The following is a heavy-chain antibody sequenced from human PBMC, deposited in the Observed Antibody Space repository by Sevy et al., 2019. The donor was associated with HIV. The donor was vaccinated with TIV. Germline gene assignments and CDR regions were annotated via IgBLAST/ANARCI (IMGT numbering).Heavy chain of an antibody. J-gene: IGHJ6*03. CDR2: ISYDGSNK. CDR3: AKWGGEFHYYYCYYLDV. Sequence: GGSLRLSCAASGFTFSSYGMHWVRQAPGKGLEWVAVISYDGSNKYYADSVKGRFTLSRDNSKNTLYLQMNSLRAEDTVVYYCAKWGGEFHYYYCYYLDVWGKGTTVTVSS. V-gene: IGHV3-30*18. CDR1: GFTFSSYG. D-gene: IGHD3-16*01.